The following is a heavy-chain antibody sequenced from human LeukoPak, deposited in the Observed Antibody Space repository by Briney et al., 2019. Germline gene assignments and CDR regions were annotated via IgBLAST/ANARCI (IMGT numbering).Heavy chain of an antibody. CDR3: ARICSSTDCLIPD. CDR2: INSDASDT. D-gene: IGHD2-2*01. Sequence: PGGSLRLSCAASGFTFSRHWMHWVRQAPGKGLVWLARINSDASDTNYADFVKGRFTISRDNAKNTVYLQINSLRDGDTAVYYCARICSSTDCLIPDWGQGTLVTVSS. CDR1: GFTFSRHW. J-gene: IGHJ4*02. V-gene: IGHV3-74*01.